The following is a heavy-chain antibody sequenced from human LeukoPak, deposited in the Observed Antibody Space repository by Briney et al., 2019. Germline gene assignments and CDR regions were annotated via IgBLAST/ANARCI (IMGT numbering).Heavy chain of an antibody. Sequence: PGGSLRLSCTASGFTFGDYAMSWVRRAPGKGLEWVGFIRSKAYGGTTEYAASVKGRFTISRDDSKSIAYLQMNSLKTEDTAVYYCTRQPGIAVAADFDYWGQGTLVTVSS. CDR1: GFTFGDYA. D-gene: IGHD6-19*01. CDR2: IRSKAYGGTT. CDR3: TRQPGIAVAADFDY. J-gene: IGHJ4*02. V-gene: IGHV3-49*04.